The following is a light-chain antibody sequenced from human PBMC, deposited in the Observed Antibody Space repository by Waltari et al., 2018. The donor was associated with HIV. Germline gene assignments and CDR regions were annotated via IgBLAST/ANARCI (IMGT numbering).Light chain of an antibody. CDR1: SSDVGGYNY. V-gene: IGLV2-14*01. J-gene: IGLJ2*01. CDR3: SSYTSSSTYVV. Sequence: QSALTQPASVSGSPGQSITISCTGTSSDVGGYNYVSWYQQHPGKAPKLMIYEVSNRPLGVSNRFSGSKSGNTASLTISVLQAEDEADYYCSSYTSSSTYVVFGGGTKLTVL. CDR2: EVS.